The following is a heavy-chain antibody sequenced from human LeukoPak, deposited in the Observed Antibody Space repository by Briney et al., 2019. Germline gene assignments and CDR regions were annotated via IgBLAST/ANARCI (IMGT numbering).Heavy chain of an antibody. D-gene: IGHD1-14*01. J-gene: IGHJ4*02. Sequence: GGSLRLSCVTSGFTFSSYGMHWVRQAPGKGLEWVAFIRYDESNKYYADSVMGRFTISRDNSKNTLYLQMNSLRAEDTAVYYCAKGDKPGYWGQGTLITVSS. V-gene: IGHV3-30*02. CDR1: GFTFSSYG. CDR3: AKGDKPGY. CDR2: IRYDESNK.